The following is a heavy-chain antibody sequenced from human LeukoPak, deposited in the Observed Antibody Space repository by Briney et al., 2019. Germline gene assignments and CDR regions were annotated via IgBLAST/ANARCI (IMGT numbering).Heavy chain of an antibody. CDR1: GFTFNSDS. D-gene: IGHD3-22*01. CDR2: ITSSSSYT. CDR3: AREVEGYYDSSGYPDDAFDI. Sequence: GGSLRLSCAASGFTFNSDSMNWVRQAPGKGLEWVSSITSSSSYTYYVDSVKGRFTISRDNAKNSLYLQMNSLRAEDTAVYYCAREVEGYYDSSGYPDDAFDIWGQGTMVTVSS. J-gene: IGHJ3*02. V-gene: IGHV3-21*01.